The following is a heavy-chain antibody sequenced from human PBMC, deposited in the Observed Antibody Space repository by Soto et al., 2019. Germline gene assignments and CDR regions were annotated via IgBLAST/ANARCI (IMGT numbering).Heavy chain of an antibody. V-gene: IGHV3-74*03. J-gene: IGHJ4*02. CDR1: GFSFTTYW. Sequence: VQLVESGGGLAQPGGSLRLSCAASGFSFTTYWMQWVRQVPGKGLMWVARITSDGTTAAYADSVKGRFTISRDNAKNTLYLQMDSLRVEDTAVYYCARDQDGPGPTIDYWGQGILVIVSS. D-gene: IGHD1-26*01. CDR2: ITSDGTTA. CDR3: ARDQDGPGPTIDY.